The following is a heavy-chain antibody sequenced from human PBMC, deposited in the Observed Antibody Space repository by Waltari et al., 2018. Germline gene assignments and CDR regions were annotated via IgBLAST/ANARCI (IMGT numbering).Heavy chain of an antibody. Sequence: EEQLLESGGGLVQPGDSLRLSCAGSGFRFSNYWMNWVRQAPGKGLVGGARMSDDETSISYADSVKGRFTISRDNAKNTVYLQMKRLRVEDTAVYYCARLAPRTYRSPVPGRHYYYGMDVWGQGTTVTVSS. D-gene: IGHD3-10*01. CDR2: MSDDETSI. CDR3: ARLAPRTYRSPVPGRHYYYGMDV. CDR1: GFRFSNYW. J-gene: IGHJ6*02. V-gene: IGHV3-74*01.